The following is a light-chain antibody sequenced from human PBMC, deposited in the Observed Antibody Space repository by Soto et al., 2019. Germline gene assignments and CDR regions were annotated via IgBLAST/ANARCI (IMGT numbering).Light chain of an antibody. CDR2: SAS. CDR1: QGISRH. Sequence: DIQMTQSPSSLSASVGDRVTITCRASQGISRHLHWYQQKPGKAPTLLIYSASSLQSEVPSRFSGSGSGTDFPLTTSSLQPEDFATYYCQESYSTLLTFGPATKVYIQ. CDR3: QESYSTLLT. J-gene: IGKJ3*01. V-gene: IGKV1-39*01.